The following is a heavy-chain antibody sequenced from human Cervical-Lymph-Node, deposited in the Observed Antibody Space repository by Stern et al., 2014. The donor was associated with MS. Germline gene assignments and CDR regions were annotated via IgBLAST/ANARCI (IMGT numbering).Heavy chain of an antibody. J-gene: IGHJ5*01. D-gene: IGHD6-19*01. CDR3: ARGLVTYSSGWFDF. V-gene: IGHV1-8*02. CDR2: MNPNRGST. Sequence: QVQLVQSGAEVKKPGASVKVSCKVSGYTFTSYDIHLVRQTAGHGLEWLGWMNPNRGSTGYGQKFQGRITMTGDTSTRTAYLELRSLRSDDTAVYYCARGLVTYSSGWFDFWGQGTQVSVSS. CDR1: GYTFTSYD.